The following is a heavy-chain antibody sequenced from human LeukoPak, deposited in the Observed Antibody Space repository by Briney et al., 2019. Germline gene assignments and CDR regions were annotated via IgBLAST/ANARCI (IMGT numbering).Heavy chain of an antibody. CDR3: ARPGEVYYYDSSGYPAHYFDY. D-gene: IGHD3-22*01. CDR2: IYYSGST. CDR1: CGSIYNSAYP. Sequence: PSETLSLTCSVSCGSIYNSAYPWGWIRQPPGKGLEWIGSIYYSGSTSYNPSLKSRFTISVDTSKNQFSLKLSSVTAADTAVYYCARPGEVYYYDSSGYPAHYFDYWGQGTLVTVSS. V-gene: IGHV4-39*01. J-gene: IGHJ4*02.